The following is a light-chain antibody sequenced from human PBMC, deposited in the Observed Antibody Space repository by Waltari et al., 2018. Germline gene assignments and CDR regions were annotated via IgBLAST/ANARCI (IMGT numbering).Light chain of an antibody. Sequence: VMTQSPATLSVSPGARATLSCRASQSVGSHLAWYQQKPGQAPRLLIYDASIGATGVPARFSGGGSGTEFTLTISGMQSEDSAVYYCQQYNNWSSWTFGQGTKVEIK. V-gene: IGKV3-15*01. CDR1: QSVGSH. CDR2: DAS. CDR3: QQYNNWSSWT. J-gene: IGKJ1*01.